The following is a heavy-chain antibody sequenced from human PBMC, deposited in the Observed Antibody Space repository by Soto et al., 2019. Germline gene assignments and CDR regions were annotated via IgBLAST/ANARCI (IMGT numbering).Heavy chain of an antibody. D-gene: IGHD4-17*01. V-gene: IGHV4-39*01. J-gene: IGHJ2*01. CDR2: IYYSGSA. Sequence: SETLSLTCTVSGGSISSSSYYWGWIRQPPGKGLEWIGSIYYSGSAYYNPSLKSRVTISVDTSKNQFSLKLSSVTAADTAVYYCARPLDYGDYYWYFDLWGRGTLVTVSS. CDR3: ARPLDYGDYYWYFDL. CDR1: GGSISSSSYY.